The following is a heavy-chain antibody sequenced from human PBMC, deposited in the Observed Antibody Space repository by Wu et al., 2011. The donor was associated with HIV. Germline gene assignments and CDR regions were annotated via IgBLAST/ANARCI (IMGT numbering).Heavy chain of an antibody. Sequence: QGQLVQSGPEVKKPGASVKVSCKASGFPFAKHGVSWVRQAPGQGLEWIGWSTAYNGDIKYAEKFQGRVTLTTDTSTSTAYMEVRSLRSDDTAIYYCARELFGDYRTAWNWFDPWGPGNPGHSSPQ. CDR1: GFPFAKHG. J-gene: IGHJ5*02. V-gene: IGHV1-18*01. D-gene: IGHD2-8*02. CDR2: STAYNGDI. CDR3: ARELFGDYRTAWNWFDP.